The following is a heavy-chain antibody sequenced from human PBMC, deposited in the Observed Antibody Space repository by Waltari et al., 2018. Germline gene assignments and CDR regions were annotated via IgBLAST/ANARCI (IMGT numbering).Heavy chain of an antibody. CDR3: ARAVTAGDAFDI. V-gene: IGHV1-2*02. CDR2: INPNSGGT. J-gene: IGHJ3*02. Sequence: QVPLVQSGAEVKKPGASGQVSCKASGSTFTGSYMPWVRQAPGQGLEWMGWINPNSGGTNYAQKFQGRFTMTRDTSISTAYMELSRLRSDDTAVYYCARAVTAGDAFDIWGQGTMVTVSS. CDR1: GSTFTGSY. D-gene: IGHD2-21*02.